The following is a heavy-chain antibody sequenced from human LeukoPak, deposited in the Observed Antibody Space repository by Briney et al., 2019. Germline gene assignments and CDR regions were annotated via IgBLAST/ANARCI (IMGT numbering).Heavy chain of an antibody. D-gene: IGHD3-10*01. V-gene: IGHV3-15*01. CDR3: AAGGRV. CDR1: GFTFSSYS. CDR2: IQSKTDGGTT. J-gene: IGHJ6*02. Sequence: GGSLRLSCAASGFTFSSYSMNWVRQAPGKGLEWVGRIQSKTDGGTTEYAAPVKGRFTISRDDSTNTLYLQMNSQKTEDTGVYYCAAGGRVWGQGTTVTVSS.